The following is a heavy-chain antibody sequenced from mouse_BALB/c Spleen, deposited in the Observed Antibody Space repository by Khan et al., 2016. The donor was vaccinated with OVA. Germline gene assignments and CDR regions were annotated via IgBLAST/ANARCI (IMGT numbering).Heavy chain of an antibody. CDR3: ARQNYYGYAMDY. V-gene: IGHV3-2*02. J-gene: IGHJ4*01. CDR2: ISYSGST. CDR1: GYSITSDYA. Sequence: EVKLLESGPGLVKPSQSLSLTCTVTGYSITSDYAWNWIRQFPGNKLEWMGYISYSGSTSYNPSLISRISITRDTSKNQFFLQLNSVTTEDKATFYCARQNYYGYAMDYWGQGTSVTGSS. D-gene: IGHD1-1*01.